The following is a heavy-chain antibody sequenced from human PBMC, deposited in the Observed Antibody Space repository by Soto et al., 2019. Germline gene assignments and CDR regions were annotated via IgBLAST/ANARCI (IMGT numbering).Heavy chain of an antibody. CDR2: IIPVFGTA. Sequence: ASVKVSCKVSGGTFRAYTISWVRQAPGQGLEWMGGIIPVFGTAKYTQKFQGRVTVTADESTSTAYMELSGLRSEDTAVYYCARGARIVPRGVAGFQFGMDVWGQGTTVTVSS. CDR3: ARGARIVPRGVAGFQFGMDV. V-gene: IGHV1-69*13. J-gene: IGHJ6*02. D-gene: IGHD1-26*01. CDR1: GGTFRAYT.